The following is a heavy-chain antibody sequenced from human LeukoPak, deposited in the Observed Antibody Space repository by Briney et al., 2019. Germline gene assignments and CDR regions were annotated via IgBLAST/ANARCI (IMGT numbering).Heavy chain of an antibody. CDR3: ARDGRGYSYGISRDAFDI. CDR2: ISSSSSYT. J-gene: IGHJ3*02. D-gene: IGHD5-18*01. CDR1: GFTFSNAW. Sequence: GGSLRLSCAASGFTFSNAWMSWIRQAPGKGLEWVSYISSSSSYTNYADSVKGRFTISRDNAKNSLYLQMNSLRAEDTAVYYCARDGRGYSYGISRDAFDIWGQGTMVTVSS. V-gene: IGHV3-11*05.